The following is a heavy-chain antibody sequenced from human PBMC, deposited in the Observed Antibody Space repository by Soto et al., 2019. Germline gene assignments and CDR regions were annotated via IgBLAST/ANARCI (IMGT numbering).Heavy chain of an antibody. Sequence: QVQLVQSGAEVKKPGASVKVSCKASGYTFTSYGISWVRQAPGQGLEWMGWISAYNGNTNYAQKLQGRVTMTTDTSTSTAYMELRSLRSDDTAVYYCARVQSHKPIVVVPADVDYYYYYMDVWGKGTTVTVSS. CDR2: ISAYNGNT. J-gene: IGHJ6*03. CDR3: ARVQSHKPIVVVPADVDYYYYYMDV. CDR1: GYTFTSYG. D-gene: IGHD2-2*01. V-gene: IGHV1-18*01.